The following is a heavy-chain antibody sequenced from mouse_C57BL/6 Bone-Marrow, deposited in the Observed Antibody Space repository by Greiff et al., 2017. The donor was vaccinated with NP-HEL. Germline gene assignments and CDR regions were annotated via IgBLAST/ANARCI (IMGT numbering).Heavy chain of an antibody. CDR3: TSLLYYGSSYWFAY. V-gene: IGHV14-4*01. CDR1: GFNIKDDY. CDR2: IDPENGDT. D-gene: IGHD1-1*01. J-gene: IGHJ3*01. Sequence: DVQLQESGAELVRPGASVKLSCTASGFNIKDDYMHWVKQRPEQGLEWIGWIDPENGDTEYASKFQGKATITADTSSNTAYLQLSSLTSEDTAVYYCTSLLYYGSSYWFAYWGQGTLVTVSA.